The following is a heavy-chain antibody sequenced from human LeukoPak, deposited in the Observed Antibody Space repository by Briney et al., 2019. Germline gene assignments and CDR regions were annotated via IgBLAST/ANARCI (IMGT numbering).Heavy chain of an antibody. CDR2: TYYRSKWYN. CDR3: ARGRESYYDFWSGYYFDY. V-gene: IGHV6-1*01. J-gene: IGHJ4*02. Sequence: SQTLSLTCAISGDSVSSNSAAWNWIRQSPSRGLEWLGRTYYRSKWYNDYAVSVKSRITINPDTSKNQFSLQLNSVTPEDTAVYYCARGRESYYDFWSGYYFDYWGQGTLVTVSS. CDR1: GDSVSSNSAA. D-gene: IGHD3-3*01.